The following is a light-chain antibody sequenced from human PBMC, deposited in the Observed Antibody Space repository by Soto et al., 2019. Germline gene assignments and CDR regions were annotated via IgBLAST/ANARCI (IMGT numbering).Light chain of an antibody. CDR2: EVS. Sequence: QSVLTQPASVSGSPGQSISISCSGTSSDVGKYNLVSWYQQHPGKAPKLIVYEVSKRPSGVSNHLSGSKSGNTASLTISGLQAEDEADYYCCSYAGSSTWVFGGGTQLTVL. CDR3: CSYAGSSTWV. V-gene: IGLV2-23*02. J-gene: IGLJ3*02. CDR1: SSDVGKYNL.